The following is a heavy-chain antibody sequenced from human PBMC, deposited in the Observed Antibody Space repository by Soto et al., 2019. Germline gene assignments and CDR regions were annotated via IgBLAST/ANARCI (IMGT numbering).Heavy chain of an antibody. Sequence: QVQLQESGPGLVKPSETLSLTCTVSGGSISSYYWSWIRQPPGKGLEWIGYIYYSGSTNYNPSLKSRVTISVDTSKNQFSLKLSSVTAADTAVYYCARLTMVRGFLPFDYWGQGTLVTVSS. CDR1: GGSISSYY. CDR3: ARLTMVRGFLPFDY. J-gene: IGHJ4*02. CDR2: IYYSGST. V-gene: IGHV4-59*08. D-gene: IGHD3-10*01.